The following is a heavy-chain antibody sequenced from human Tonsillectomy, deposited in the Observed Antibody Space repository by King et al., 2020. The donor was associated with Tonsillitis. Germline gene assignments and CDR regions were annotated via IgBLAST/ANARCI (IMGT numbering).Heavy chain of an antibody. CDR1: GFTFSNYG. Sequence: VQLVESGGGVVQPGRSLRLSCAASGFTFSNYGMHWVRQASGNGLVWGAVILYDGSNKYYADSVKGRFTISRDNSKNPLYLKMNSLRAEDTAVYYCEKGGYCSSTSCYRYYYYGMDVWGQGTTVTVSS. D-gene: IGHD2-2*01. V-gene: IGHV3-30*18. CDR2: ILYDGSNK. J-gene: IGHJ6*02. CDR3: EKGGYCSSTSCYRYYYYGMDV.